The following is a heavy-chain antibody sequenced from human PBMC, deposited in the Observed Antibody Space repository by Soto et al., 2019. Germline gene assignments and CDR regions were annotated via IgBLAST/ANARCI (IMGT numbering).Heavy chain of an antibody. CDR3: ARSNIVVVVAATEIDN. CDR1: GYTFTSYG. J-gene: IGHJ4*02. Sequence: ASVKVSCKASGYTFTSYGISWVRQAPGKGLEWMGWISAYNGNTNYAQKLQGRVTMTTDTSTSTAYMELRSLRSDNTAVYYCARSNIVVVVAATEIDNWGQGTLVTVSS. CDR2: ISAYNGNT. V-gene: IGHV1-18*01. D-gene: IGHD2-15*01.